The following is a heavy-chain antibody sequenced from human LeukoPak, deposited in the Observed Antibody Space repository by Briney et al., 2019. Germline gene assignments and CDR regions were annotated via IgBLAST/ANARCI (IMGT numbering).Heavy chain of an antibody. D-gene: IGHD6-6*01. CDR3: ARDLHRSSKGLDY. CDR2: TYYRSKWYN. V-gene: IGHV6-1*01. CDR1: GDSVSSNSAA. J-gene: IGHJ4*02. Sequence: QTLSLTCAISGDSVSSNSAAWDWGRQSPSRGVEGLGRTYYRSKWYNDYAVSVKSRITINPDTSKNQFSLQLNSVTPEDTAVYYCARDLHRSSKGLDYWGQGTLVTVSS.